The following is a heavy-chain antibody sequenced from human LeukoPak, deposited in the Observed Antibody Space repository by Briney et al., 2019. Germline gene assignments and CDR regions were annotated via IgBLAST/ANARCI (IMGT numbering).Heavy chain of an antibody. CDR1: GGSISSGGYY. CDR3: ARAGGFFSPFGY. Sequence: PSETLSLTCTVSGGSISSGGYYWSWIRQHPGKGLEWIGYIYYSGSTYYNPSLKSRVTISVDTSKNQFSLKLSSVTAADTAVYYCARAGGFFSPFGYWGQGTLVTVSS. J-gene: IGHJ4*02. V-gene: IGHV4-31*03. CDR2: IYYSGST. D-gene: IGHD3-3*01.